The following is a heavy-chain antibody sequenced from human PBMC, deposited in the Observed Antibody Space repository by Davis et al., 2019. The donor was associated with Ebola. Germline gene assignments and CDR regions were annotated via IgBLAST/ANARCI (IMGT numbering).Heavy chain of an antibody. V-gene: IGHV4-34*01. CDR2: INHSGST. CDR1: GGSISSYY. CDR3: ARTVTIYYFDY. Sequence: PSETLSLTCTVSGGSISSYYWSWIRQPPGKGLEWIGEINHSGSTNYNPSLKSRVTISVDTSKNQFSLKLSSVTAADTAVYYCARTVTIYYFDYWGQGTLVTVSS. D-gene: IGHD4-17*01. J-gene: IGHJ4*02.